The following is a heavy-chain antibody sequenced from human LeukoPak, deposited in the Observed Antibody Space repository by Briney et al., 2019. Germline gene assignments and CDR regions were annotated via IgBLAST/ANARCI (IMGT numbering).Heavy chain of an antibody. CDR1: GFTFRSYW. CDR3: AREAVPGTGWFDP. J-gene: IGHJ5*02. Sequence: GGSLRLSCAASGFTFRSYWMSWVRQAPGKGLEWVSSISHSGTYIYYADSVKGRFTLSRDTSKNSLFLQMNSLRAEDTAVYYCAREAVPGTGWFDPWGQGTLVTVSS. V-gene: IGHV3-21*01. CDR2: ISHSGTYI. D-gene: IGHD6-19*01.